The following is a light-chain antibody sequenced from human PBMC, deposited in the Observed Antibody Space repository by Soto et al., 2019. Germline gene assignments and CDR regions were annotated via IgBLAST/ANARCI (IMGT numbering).Light chain of an antibody. Sequence: QSALTQPPSASGSPGQSVTISCTGTSSDVGGYNYVSWYQQHPGKAPKLMIFEVSKRPSGVPGRFSGSKSGNTASLTVSGLQPDDEANYYCSSYSRSNNYVVFGAGTKVTVL. V-gene: IGLV2-8*01. CDR2: EVS. J-gene: IGLJ2*01. CDR1: SSDVGGYNY. CDR3: SSYSRSNNYVV.